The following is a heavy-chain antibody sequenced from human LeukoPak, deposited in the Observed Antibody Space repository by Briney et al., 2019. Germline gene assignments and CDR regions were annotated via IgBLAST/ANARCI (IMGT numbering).Heavy chain of an antibody. CDR2: TNPDTGNT. V-gene: IGHV1-8*03. J-gene: IGHJ3*02. CDR3: ARRGLVAGIYDLVYGFDI. D-gene: IGHD3/OR15-3a*01. CDR1: GYSFTNFH. Sequence: ASVKVSCKAAGYSFTNFHINWVRQAPGQGPEWMGWTNPDTGNTGFAQKFQGRVTITQNSAISTVYMELNSLTSEDTAVYYCARRGLVAGIYDLVYGFDIWGQGTMVTASS.